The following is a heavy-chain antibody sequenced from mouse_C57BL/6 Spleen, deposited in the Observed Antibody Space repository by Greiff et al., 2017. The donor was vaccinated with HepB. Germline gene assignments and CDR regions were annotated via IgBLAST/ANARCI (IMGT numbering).Heavy chain of an antibody. V-gene: IGHV14-3*01. D-gene: IGHD1-1*01. CDR3: ARSYYYGSSYFDY. J-gene: IGHJ2*01. CDR1: GFNIKNTY. Sequence: DVQLQESVAELVRPGASVKLSCTASGFNIKNTYMHWVKQRPEQGLEWIGRIDPANGNTQYAPKLQGKATITADTYSNTAYLQLSSLTSEDTAIYYCARSYYYGSSYFDYWGQGTTLTVSS. CDR2: IDPANGNT.